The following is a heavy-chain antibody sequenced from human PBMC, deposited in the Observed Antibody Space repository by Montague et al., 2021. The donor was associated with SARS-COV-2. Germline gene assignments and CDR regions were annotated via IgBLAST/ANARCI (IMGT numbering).Heavy chain of an antibody. J-gene: IGHJ4*02. D-gene: IGHD3-10*01. CDR2: IKRKTDGGTT. Sequence: SLRLSRAASGFTFSNAWMSWVRQAPGKGLEWVGRIKRKTDGGTTDYAAPVKGRFSISRDDSKNTLYLQMNSLKTEDTAVYYCTTERGYYYGSGSYYSPRRTFDSWGQGTLVTVS. CDR3: TTERGYYYGSGSYYSPRRTFDS. CDR1: GFTFSNAW. V-gene: IGHV3-15*01.